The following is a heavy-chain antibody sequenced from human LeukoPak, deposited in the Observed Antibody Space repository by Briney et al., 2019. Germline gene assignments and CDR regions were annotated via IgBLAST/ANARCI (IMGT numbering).Heavy chain of an antibody. Sequence: GASVKVSCKASGYTFTSYGISWVRQAPGQGLEWMGWISAYNGNTNYAQKLQGRVTMTTDTSTSTAYMELRSLRSDDTAVYYCARSFDQRGSGSYYNPGSLLSADFDYWGQGTLVTVSS. CDR3: ARSFDQRGSGSYYNPGSLLSADFDY. J-gene: IGHJ4*02. CDR2: ISAYNGNT. CDR1: GYTFTSYG. D-gene: IGHD3-10*01. V-gene: IGHV1-18*01.